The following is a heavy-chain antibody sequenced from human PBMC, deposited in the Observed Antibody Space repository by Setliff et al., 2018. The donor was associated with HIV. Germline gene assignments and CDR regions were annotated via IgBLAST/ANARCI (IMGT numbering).Heavy chain of an antibody. CDR3: ARDHVVNGFDV. Sequence: GGSLRLSCAASGFRFSVYSMHWVRQAPGKGLEWLSYITGSSTTYYAESVKGRFTISRDNARNSLYLQVNSLRVEDTAVYFCARDHVVNGFDVWGQGTLVTVSS. J-gene: IGHJ1*01. V-gene: IGHV3-48*01. D-gene: IGHD3-9*01. CDR1: GFRFSVYS. CDR2: ITGSSTT.